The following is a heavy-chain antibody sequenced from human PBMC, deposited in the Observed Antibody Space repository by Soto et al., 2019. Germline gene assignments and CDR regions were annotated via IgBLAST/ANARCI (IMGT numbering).Heavy chain of an antibody. CDR3: ARSRALWLVGMDV. CDR1: GGTFSSYA. J-gene: IGHJ6*02. D-gene: IGHD5-18*01. V-gene: IGHV1-69*13. CDR2: IIPIFGAA. Sequence: SVKVSCKASGGTFSSYAISWVRQAPGQGLEWMGGIIPIFGAANYAQKFQGRVTITADESTSTAYMELSSLRSEDTAVYYCARSRALWLVGMDVWGQGTTVTVSS.